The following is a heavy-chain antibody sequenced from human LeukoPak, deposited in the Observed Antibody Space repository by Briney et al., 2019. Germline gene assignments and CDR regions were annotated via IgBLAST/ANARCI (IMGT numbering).Heavy chain of an antibody. CDR2: ISGSGGST. J-gene: IGHJ5*02. D-gene: IGHD6-19*01. CDR1: GFIFTSYA. Sequence: PGGSLRLSCAASGFIFTSYAMTWVRQAPGKGLEWVSAISGSGGSTYYADAVQGRFTISRDNSKDTVYLQMDSLRDEDTAVYYCAKDGAGQWLVPPGWFDPWGQGTLVTVYS. CDR3: AKDGAGQWLVPPGWFDP. V-gene: IGHV3-23*01.